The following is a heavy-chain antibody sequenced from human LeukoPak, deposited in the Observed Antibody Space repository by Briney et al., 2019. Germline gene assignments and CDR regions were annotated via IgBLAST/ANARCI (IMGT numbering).Heavy chain of an antibody. D-gene: IGHD6-6*01. V-gene: IGHV3-53*01. CDR3: ARGGEQLAAFDY. J-gene: IGHJ4*02. CDR1: GFTFSNFW. Sequence: PGGSLRLSCTASGFTFSNFWMGWVRQAPGKGLEWVSVIYSGGSTYYADSVKGRFTISRDNSKNTLYLQMNSLRAEDTAVYYCARGGEQLAAFDYWGQGTLVTVSS. CDR2: IYSGGST.